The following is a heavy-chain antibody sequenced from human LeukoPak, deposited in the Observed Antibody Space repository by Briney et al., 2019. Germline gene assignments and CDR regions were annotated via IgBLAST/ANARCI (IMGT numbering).Heavy chain of an antibody. CDR3: ARALGATDAFDI. D-gene: IGHD1-26*01. J-gene: IGHJ3*02. CDR2: MNPNSGNT. V-gene: IGHV1-8*03. Sequence: ASVKVSCKASGYTFTSYDINWVRQATGQGLEWMGWMNPNSGNTGYAQKFQGRVTITRNTSISTAYMELSSLRSEDTAMYYCARALGATDAFDIWGQGTMVTVSS. CDR1: GYTFTSYD.